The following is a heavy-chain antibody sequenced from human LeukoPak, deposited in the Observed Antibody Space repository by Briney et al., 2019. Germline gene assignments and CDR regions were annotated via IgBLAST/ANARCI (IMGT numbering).Heavy chain of an antibody. CDR1: GVSISTSDYR. V-gene: IGHV4-39*01. D-gene: IGHD3-10*01. J-gene: IGHJ4*02. Sequence: SETLSLTCIVSGVSISTSDYRWDWIPQAPGKGPVWIESFHYGGSGDYNPSLKSRVTISADTSKNQFSLKLSSVTAADTAVYYCARRGYGPASYYKYWGQGMLVTVSS. CDR2: FHYGGSG. CDR3: ARRGYGPASYYKY.